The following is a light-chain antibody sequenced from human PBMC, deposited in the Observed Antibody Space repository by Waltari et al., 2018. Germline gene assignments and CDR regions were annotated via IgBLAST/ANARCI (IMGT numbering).Light chain of an antibody. CDR1: SSDVGGHNH. CDR2: DVN. Sequence: QSALAQPASVSGSPGRSITISCTGTSSDVGGHNHGSCYQQHPGKAPRTMIYDVNNRPSGVSSRFYGSKSGNTASLPISGLQADDEADYYCFSYTSIGTYIFGTGTKVTVL. J-gene: IGLJ1*01. CDR3: FSYTSIGTYI. V-gene: IGLV2-14*01.